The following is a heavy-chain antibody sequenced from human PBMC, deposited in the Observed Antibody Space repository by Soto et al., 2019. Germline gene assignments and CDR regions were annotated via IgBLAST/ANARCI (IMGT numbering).Heavy chain of an antibody. CDR2: IKSKTDGGTT. J-gene: IGHJ4*02. D-gene: IGHD2-15*01. CDR3: TTVGNIVVVVAATQTTAFDY. CDR1: GFTFSNAW. Sequence: GGSLRLSCAASGFTFSNAWMSWVRQAPGKGLEWVGRIKSKTDGGTTDYAAPVKGRFTISRDDSKNTLYPQMNSLKTEDTAVYYCTTVGNIVVVVAATQTTAFDYWGQGTLVTVSS. V-gene: IGHV3-15*01.